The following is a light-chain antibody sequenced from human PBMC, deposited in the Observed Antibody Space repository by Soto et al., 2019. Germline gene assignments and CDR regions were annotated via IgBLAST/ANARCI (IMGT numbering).Light chain of an antibody. Sequence: QSVLTQPPSVSAAPGQNVTISCSGTSSNIGNNFVSWYQHLPGTAPTILIYDNVKRPSGIPDRFSGFKSGTSATLGITGLQTGDEADYYCGAWDDRLTVYVFGSGTKVTVL. CDR2: DNV. J-gene: IGLJ1*01. V-gene: IGLV1-51*01. CDR1: SSNIGNNF. CDR3: GAWDDRLTVYV.